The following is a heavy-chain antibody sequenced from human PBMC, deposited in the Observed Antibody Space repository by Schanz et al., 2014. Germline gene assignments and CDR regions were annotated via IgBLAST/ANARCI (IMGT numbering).Heavy chain of an antibody. CDR2: VSRSTPDI. V-gene: IGHV3-48*01. J-gene: IGHJ3*02. CDR1: GITFSSYS. CDR3: AKGRFGELSAFDI. Sequence: EVHLVESGGGLVQPGGSLRLSCAASGITFSSYSMNWVRQAPGKGLEWVSYVSRSTPDIYYADSVKGRFTISRDNSKNTVYLQMNSLRPGDTAVYYCAKGRFGELSAFDIWGQGTMVTVSS. D-gene: IGHD3-10*01.